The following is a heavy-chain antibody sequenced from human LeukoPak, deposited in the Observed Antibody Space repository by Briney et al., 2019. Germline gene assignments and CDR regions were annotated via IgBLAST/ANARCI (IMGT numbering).Heavy chain of an antibody. Sequence: GGSLRLSCAASGFTFSSYEMNWVRQAPGKGLEWVSYISSSGSTIYYADSVRGRFTVSRDNAKNSLYLQMNSLRAEDTAVYYCARSVRGLAVASHFDYWGQGTLVTVSS. CDR3: ARSVRGLAVASHFDY. CDR2: ISSSGSTI. J-gene: IGHJ4*02. V-gene: IGHV3-48*03. D-gene: IGHD6-19*01. CDR1: GFTFSSYE.